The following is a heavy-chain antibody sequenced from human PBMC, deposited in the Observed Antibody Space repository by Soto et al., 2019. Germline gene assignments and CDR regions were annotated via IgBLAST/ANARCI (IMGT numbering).Heavy chain of an antibody. Sequence: PSETLSLTCAVSGGSISSGGYSWSWIRQPPGKGLEWIGSIYYSGSTYYNPSLKSRVTISVDTSKNQFSLKLSSVTAADTAMYYCARGGYCSGASCAYMGHYYYYGMDVWGQGTTVTVSS. CDR3: ARGGYCSGASCAYMGHYYYYGMDV. CDR1: GGSISSGGYS. V-gene: IGHV4-30-2*03. CDR2: IYYSGST. D-gene: IGHD2-15*01. J-gene: IGHJ6*02.